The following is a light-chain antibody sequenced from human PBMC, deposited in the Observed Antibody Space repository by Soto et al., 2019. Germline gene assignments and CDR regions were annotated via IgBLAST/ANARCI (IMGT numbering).Light chain of an antibody. Sequence: DIQMTQSPSSLSASVGERVTITCRAGQSISRNLNWYQHTPGKAPKLLIYAASNLQTGVPSRFSGSGSETYFTLTISSLQPEDFATYYCQQHFTTPITFGPGTKVDIK. J-gene: IGKJ3*01. V-gene: IGKV1-39*01. CDR1: QSISRN. CDR2: AAS. CDR3: QQHFTTPIT.